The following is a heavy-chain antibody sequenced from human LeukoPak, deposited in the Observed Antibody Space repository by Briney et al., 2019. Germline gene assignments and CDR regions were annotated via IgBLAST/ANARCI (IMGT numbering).Heavy chain of an antibody. Sequence: PSETLSLTCTVSGGSISSSSYYWGWIRQPPGKGLEWIGRIYYSGSTYYNPSLKSRVTISVDTSKNQFSLKLSSVTAADTAVYYCARDSSGYYLHWGQGTLVTVSS. D-gene: IGHD3-22*01. J-gene: IGHJ4*02. V-gene: IGHV4-39*02. CDR1: GGSISSSSYY. CDR2: IYYSGST. CDR3: ARDSSGYYLH.